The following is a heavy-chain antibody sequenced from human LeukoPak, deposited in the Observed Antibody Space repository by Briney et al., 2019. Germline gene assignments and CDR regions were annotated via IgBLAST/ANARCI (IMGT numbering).Heavy chain of an antibody. Sequence: SETLSLTCTVSGVSISSYYWSWIRQPPGKGLEWIGYIYYSGSTNYNPSLKSRVTISVDTSKNQFSLKLSSVTAADTAVYYCARGLGSLDYWGQGTLVTVSS. CDR3: ARGLGSLDY. V-gene: IGHV4-59*01. D-gene: IGHD3-16*01. J-gene: IGHJ4*02. CDR1: GVSISSYY. CDR2: IYYSGST.